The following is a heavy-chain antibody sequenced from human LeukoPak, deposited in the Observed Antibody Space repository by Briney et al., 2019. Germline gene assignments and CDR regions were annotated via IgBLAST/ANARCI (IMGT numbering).Heavy chain of an antibody. CDR1: GFTFNSAW. V-gene: IGHV3-15*01. CDR3: TTLSVEAVGG. D-gene: IGHD6-13*01. J-gene: IGHJ4*02. CDR2: IKGNTDGGTT. Sequence: SGGSLRLSCAASGFTFNSAWMSWVRQAPGKGLEWVARIKGNTDGGTTDYVAPVKGRFSISRDDSTNTLYLQMNSLKIEDTAVYYCTTLSVEAVGGGGQGTLVTVSS.